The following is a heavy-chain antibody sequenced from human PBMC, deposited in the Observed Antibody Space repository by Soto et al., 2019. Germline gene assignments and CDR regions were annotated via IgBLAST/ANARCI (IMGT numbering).Heavy chain of an antibody. J-gene: IGHJ4*02. CDR3: AREGGESSDGLYYFDS. Sequence: LSLTCTVSGGSTSGDNYWSWIRQPPGKGLEWIGHIYYSGNTDYNPSLKSRLAISIDTSKNQFSLKLSSVTAADTAVYFCAREGGESSDGLYYFDSWGQGSLVTVSS. CDR1: GGSTSGDNY. D-gene: IGHD3-16*01. V-gene: IGHV4-30-4*01. CDR2: IYYSGNT.